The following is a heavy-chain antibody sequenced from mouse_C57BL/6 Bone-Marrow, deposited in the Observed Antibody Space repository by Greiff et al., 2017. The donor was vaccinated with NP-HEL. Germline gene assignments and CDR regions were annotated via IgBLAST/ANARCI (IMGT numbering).Heavy chain of an antibody. CDR3: ARASYYGSSYPFDY. CDR1: GYSITSGYY. CDR2: ISYDGSN. J-gene: IGHJ2*01. V-gene: IGHV3-6*01. D-gene: IGHD1-1*01. Sequence: ESGPGLVKPSQSLSLTCSVTGYSITSGYYWNWIRQFPGNKLEWMGYISYDGSNNYNSSLKNRISITSATSKNQFFLKLNSATTEDTATYDCARASYYGSSYPFDYWGQGTTLTVSS.